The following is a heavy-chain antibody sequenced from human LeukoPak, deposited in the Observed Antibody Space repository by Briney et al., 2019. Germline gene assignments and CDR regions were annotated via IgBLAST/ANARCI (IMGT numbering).Heavy chain of an antibody. V-gene: IGHV3-23*01. Sequence: GGSLRLSCAASGFTFSAYVMSWVRQAPGKGLEWVSSISGSGDITYYADSVKGRFTISRDNSKNTLYLQMNSLRAEDTAVYYCARAPGIVAYAFDIWGQGTMVTVSS. J-gene: IGHJ3*02. CDR1: GFTFSAYV. CDR3: ARAPGIVAYAFDI. CDR2: ISGSGDIT. D-gene: IGHD2-15*01.